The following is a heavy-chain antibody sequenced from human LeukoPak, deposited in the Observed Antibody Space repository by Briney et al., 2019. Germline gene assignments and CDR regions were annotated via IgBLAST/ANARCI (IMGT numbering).Heavy chain of an antibody. J-gene: IGHJ4*02. Sequence: PGRSLRLPCAASGFTFSSYGMHWVRQAPGKGLEWVAVIWYDGSNKYYADSVKGRFTISRDNSKNTLYLQMNSLRAEDTAVYYCARDSRYSSSWTDYWGRGTLVTVSS. CDR2: IWYDGSNK. D-gene: IGHD6-13*01. CDR3: ARDSRYSSSWTDY. CDR1: GFTFSSYG. V-gene: IGHV3-33*01.